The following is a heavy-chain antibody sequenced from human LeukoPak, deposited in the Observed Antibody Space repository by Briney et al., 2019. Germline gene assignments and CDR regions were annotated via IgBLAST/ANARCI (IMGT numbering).Heavy chain of an antibody. V-gene: IGHV1-8*01. D-gene: IGHD4-17*01. J-gene: IGHJ1*01. Sequence: ASLKDSCKASGYTFTRYEIKWGRQAPGEGGERRGWINAESGNAGYVQKFQGRVTITRDASISKAYMEKSRLRYADTAFYYCTRGPYAYSQYWGQGTLVTVSS. CDR3: TRGPYAYSQY. CDR2: INAESGNA. CDR1: GYTFTRYE.